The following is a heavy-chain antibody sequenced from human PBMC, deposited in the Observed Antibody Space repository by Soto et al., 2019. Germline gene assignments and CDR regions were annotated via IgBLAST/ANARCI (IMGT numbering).Heavy chain of an antibody. D-gene: IGHD4-17*01. V-gene: IGHV1-2*02. J-gene: IGHJ4*02. CDR3: ARIKARPTVTTYLAY. CDR2: INPNSGGT. CDR1: GYTFTGYY. Sequence: QVQLVQSGAEVKKPGASVKVSCKASGYTFTGYYMHWVRQAPGQGLEWMGWINPNSGGTNYAQKFQGRVTMTRDTSISPAYMELSRLRSDDTAVYYCARIKARPTVTTYLAYWGQGTLVTVSS.